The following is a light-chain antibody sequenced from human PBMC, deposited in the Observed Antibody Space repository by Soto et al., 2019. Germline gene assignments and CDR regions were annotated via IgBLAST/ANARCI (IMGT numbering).Light chain of an antibody. J-gene: IGKJ4*01. Sequence: EIVMTQSPATLSVSPGERATLSCRASQTVSNNLAWYQQKPGQAPRLLIYGASTRATGIPARFSGSGSGTEFTLTISSLQSEDFAVYYCQQYNNWLPLTFGGGTKVEIE. CDR2: GAS. CDR3: QQYNNWLPLT. V-gene: IGKV3-15*01. CDR1: QTVSNN.